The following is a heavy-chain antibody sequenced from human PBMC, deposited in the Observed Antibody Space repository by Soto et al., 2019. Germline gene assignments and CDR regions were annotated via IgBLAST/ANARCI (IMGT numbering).Heavy chain of an antibody. D-gene: IGHD2-15*01. V-gene: IGHV3-23*01. CDR3: AKSLEGGIVEAPCWFDP. CDR2: ISGSGGST. J-gene: IGHJ5*02. CDR1: GFTFSSYA. Sequence: GGSLRLSCAASGFTFSSYAMSWVRQAPGKGLEWVSAISGSGGSTYYADSVKGRFTISRDNSKNTLYLQMNSLRAEDTAVYYCAKSLEGGIVEAPCWFDPWGQGTLVTVSS.